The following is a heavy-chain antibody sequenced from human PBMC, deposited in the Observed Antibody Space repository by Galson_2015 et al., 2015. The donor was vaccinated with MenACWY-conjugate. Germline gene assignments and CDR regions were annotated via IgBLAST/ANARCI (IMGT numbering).Heavy chain of an antibody. D-gene: IGHD6-13*01. CDR2: ISATSATI. Sequence: SLRLSCAASGFTFSSFSMNWVRQAPGKGLEWVSSISATSATIYYADSVKGRFTISRDNAKNSLYLQMNSLRVEDTAVYYCARTAGSVPPWGLGTLVTVSS. V-gene: IGHV3-21*01. CDR3: ARTAGSVPP. J-gene: IGHJ5*02. CDR1: GFTFSSFS.